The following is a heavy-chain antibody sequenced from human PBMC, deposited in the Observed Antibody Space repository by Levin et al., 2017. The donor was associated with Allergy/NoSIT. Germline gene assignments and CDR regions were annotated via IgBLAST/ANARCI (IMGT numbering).Heavy chain of an antibody. CDR1: GFTFSSYS. CDR2: ISSSSSYI. Sequence: GGSLRLSCAASGFTFSSYSMNWVRQAPGKGLEWVSSISSSSSYIYYADSVKGRFTISRDNAKNSLYLQMNSLRAEDTAVYYCARDRGAVAGGYIDYWGQGTLVTVSS. J-gene: IGHJ4*02. V-gene: IGHV3-21*01. CDR3: ARDRGAVAGGYIDY. D-gene: IGHD2-15*01.